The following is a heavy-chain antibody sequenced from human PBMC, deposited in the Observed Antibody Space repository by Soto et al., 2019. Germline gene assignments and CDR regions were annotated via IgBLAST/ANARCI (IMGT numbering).Heavy chain of an antibody. CDR3: ARVVATIRNFDY. V-gene: IGHV4-34*01. Sequence: SETLSLTCAVYGGSFSGYYWSWIRQPPGKGLEWIGEINHSGSTNYNPSLKSRVTISVDTSKNQFSLKLSSVTAADTAVYYCARVVATIRNFDYWGQGTLVTVSS. CDR2: INHSGST. CDR1: GGSFSGYY. J-gene: IGHJ4*02. D-gene: IGHD5-12*01.